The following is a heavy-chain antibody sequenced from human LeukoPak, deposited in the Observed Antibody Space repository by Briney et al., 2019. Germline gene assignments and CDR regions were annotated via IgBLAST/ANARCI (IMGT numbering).Heavy chain of an antibody. V-gene: IGHV3-21*01. D-gene: IGHD6-13*01. J-gene: IGHJ4*02. CDR3: ARGESWSEFFDY. CDR2: ISSSSSYI. CDR1: GFTFSSYS. Sequence: PGGSLRLSCAASGFTFSSYSMNWVRQAPGKGLEWVSSISSSSSYIYYADSVKGRFAISRDNAKNSLYLQMNSLRAEDTAVYYCARGESWSEFFDYWGQGTLVTVSS.